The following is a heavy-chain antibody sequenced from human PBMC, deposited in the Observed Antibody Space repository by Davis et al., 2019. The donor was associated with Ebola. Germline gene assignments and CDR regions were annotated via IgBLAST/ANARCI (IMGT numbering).Heavy chain of an antibody. CDR3: ARREAASIDY. J-gene: IGHJ4*02. CDR1: GFTFSSYA. CDR2: ISGSGGST. Sequence: GESLKISCAASGFTFSSYAMSWVRQAPGKGLEWVSAISGSGGSTYYADSVKGRFTISRDNSKNTLFLQLNSLRVEDTAIYYCARREAASIDYWGQGTLVTVSS. V-gene: IGHV3-23*01. D-gene: IGHD6-25*01.